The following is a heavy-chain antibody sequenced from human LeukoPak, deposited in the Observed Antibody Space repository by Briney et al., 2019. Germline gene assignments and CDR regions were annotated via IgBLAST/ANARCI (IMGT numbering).Heavy chain of an antibody. Sequence: PSQTLFLTYTVSGGSIRSGDYYWSWLRQPPGKGLEWLGYIYYSGSPYYNPSLKSRVTISVDTSKNQFSLKLSSVTAADTAMYYCARSIYYYGSGSYYPGSFDYWGQGTLVTVSS. D-gene: IGHD3-10*01. V-gene: IGHV4-30-4*01. CDR2: IYYSGSP. J-gene: IGHJ4*02. CDR1: GGSIRSGDYY. CDR3: ARSIYYYGSGSYYPGSFDY.